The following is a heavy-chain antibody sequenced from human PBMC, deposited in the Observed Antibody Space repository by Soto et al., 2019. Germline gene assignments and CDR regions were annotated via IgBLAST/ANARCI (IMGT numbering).Heavy chain of an antibody. D-gene: IGHD5-12*01. CDR1: GGTFSSYA. Sequence: SVRVSCKASGGTFSSYAISWVRQAPGQGLEWMGGIIPIFGTANYAQKFQGRVTITADKSTSTAYMELSSLRSEDTAVYYCARDREMATSTGDAFDIWGQGTMVTVSS. CDR3: ARDREMATSTGDAFDI. CDR2: IIPIFGTA. V-gene: IGHV1-69*06. J-gene: IGHJ3*02.